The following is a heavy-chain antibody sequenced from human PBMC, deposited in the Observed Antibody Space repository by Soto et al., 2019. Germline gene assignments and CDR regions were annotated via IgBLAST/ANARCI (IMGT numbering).Heavy chain of an antibody. D-gene: IGHD3-10*01. Sequence: GGSLRLSCAASGITFGIYGMHWVRQAPGKGLEWLAVIWFDGSTQYYADSVKGRFTISRDNAKNTLYLQMNNLRAEDTALYYCARDPLIRGTGYFDYWGQGTQVTV. CDR1: GITFGIYG. J-gene: IGHJ4*02. CDR2: IWFDGSTQ. CDR3: ARDPLIRGTGYFDY. V-gene: IGHV3-33*01.